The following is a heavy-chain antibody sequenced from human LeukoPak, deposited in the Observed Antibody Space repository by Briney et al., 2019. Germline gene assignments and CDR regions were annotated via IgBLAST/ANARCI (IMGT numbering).Heavy chain of an antibody. V-gene: IGHV4-39*01. J-gene: IGHJ5*02. CDR2: LYYRGSA. Sequence: PSETLSLTCIVSGGSISSDSHYWAWIRQPPGKGLQWIGSLYYRGSAYYDPSLKSRATISGDTSQNQFSLMLTSVTAADTAIYYCARHYGPWGQGTLVTVSS. D-gene: IGHD3-10*01. CDR1: GGSISSDSHY. CDR3: ARHYGP.